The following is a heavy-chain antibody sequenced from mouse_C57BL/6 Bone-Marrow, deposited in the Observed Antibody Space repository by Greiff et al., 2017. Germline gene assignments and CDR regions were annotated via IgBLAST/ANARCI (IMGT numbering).Heavy chain of an antibody. CDR2: IDPENGDT. J-gene: IGHJ2*01. CDR3: TTWGY. Sequence: EVKLVESGAELVRPGASVKLSCTASGFNIKDDYMHWVKQRPEQGLEWIGWIDPENGDTEYASKFQGKATITADTSSNTAYLQLSSLTSEDTAVYYCTTWGYWGQGTTLTVSA. CDR1: GFNIKDDY. V-gene: IGHV14-4*01.